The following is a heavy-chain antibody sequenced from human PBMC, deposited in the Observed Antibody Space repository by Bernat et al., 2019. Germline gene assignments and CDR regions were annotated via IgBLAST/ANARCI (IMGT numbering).Heavy chain of an antibody. CDR3: ARESVAGPDY. CDR1: GFTFSSYW. V-gene: IGHV3-74*01. J-gene: IGHJ4*02. CDR2: IESDGIST. Sequence: EVQLVESGGDLVQPGGSLRLSCAASGFTFSSYWMHWVRQAPGMGLVWVSRIESDGISTTYADSVKGRFTISRDNAKNTLYLQMNSLRAEDKAVYYCARESVAGPDYWGQGTLVTVSS. D-gene: IGHD6-19*01.